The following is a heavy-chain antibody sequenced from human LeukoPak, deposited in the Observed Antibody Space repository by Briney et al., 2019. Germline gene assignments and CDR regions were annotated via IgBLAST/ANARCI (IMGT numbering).Heavy chain of an antibody. J-gene: IGHJ4*02. CDR2: IYYIGST. CDR3: ARGPPMVRDY. CDR1: GGSISSYY. Sequence: SETLSLTCTVSGGSISSYYWSWIRQPPGKGLEWIGYIYYIGSTNYNPSLKSRVTISVDTSKNQFSLKLSSVTAADTAVYYCARGPPMVRDYWGQGTLVTVSS. V-gene: IGHV4-59*01. D-gene: IGHD3-10*01.